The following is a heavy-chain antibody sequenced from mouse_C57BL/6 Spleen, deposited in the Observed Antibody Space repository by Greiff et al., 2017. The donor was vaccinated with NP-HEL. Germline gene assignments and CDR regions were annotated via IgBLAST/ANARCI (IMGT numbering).Heavy chain of an antibody. Sequence: QVQLKESGPGLVQPSQSLSITCTVSGFSLTSYGVHWVRQSPGKGLEWLGVIWSGGSTDYNAAFISRLSISKDNSKSQVFFKMNSLQADETAIYYCARPYGGYFDVWGTGTTVTVSS. CDR2: IWSGGST. CDR3: ARPYGGYFDV. D-gene: IGHD1-1*02. CDR1: GFSLTSYG. V-gene: IGHV2-2*01. J-gene: IGHJ1*03.